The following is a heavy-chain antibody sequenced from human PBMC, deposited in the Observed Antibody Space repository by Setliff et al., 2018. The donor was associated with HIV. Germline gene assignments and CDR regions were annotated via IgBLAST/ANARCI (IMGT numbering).Heavy chain of an antibody. V-gene: IGHV1-18*01. CDR3: ARDDRIAAAGKAPLSLDYGMDV. CDR1: GYTLTSYG. CDR2: ISAYNGNT. Sequence: ASVKVSCKASGYTLTSYGISRVRQAPGQGLXXMGWISAYNGNTNYAQKLQGRVTMTTDTSTSTAYMELRSLRPDDTAVYYCARDDRIAAAGKAPLSLDYGMDVWGQGTTVTVSS. D-gene: IGHD6-13*01. J-gene: IGHJ6*02.